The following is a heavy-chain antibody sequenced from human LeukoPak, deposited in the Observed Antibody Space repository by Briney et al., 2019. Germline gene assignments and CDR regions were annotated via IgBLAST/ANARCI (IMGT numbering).Heavy chain of an antibody. Sequence: GASVKVSCKASGYTFTGYYMHWVRQAPGQGLEWMGRINPNSGGTNYAQKFQGRVTMTRDTSISTAYMELSRLRSDDTAVYYCARPRTPIAARRPYYFDYWGQGTLVTVSS. CDR2: INPNSGGT. V-gene: IGHV1-2*06. D-gene: IGHD6-6*01. CDR3: ARPRTPIAARRPYYFDY. J-gene: IGHJ4*02. CDR1: GYTFTGYY.